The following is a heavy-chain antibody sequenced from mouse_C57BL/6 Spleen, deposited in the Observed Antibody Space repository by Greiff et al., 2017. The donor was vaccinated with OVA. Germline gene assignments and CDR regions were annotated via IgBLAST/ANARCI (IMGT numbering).Heavy chain of an antibody. CDR2: INPNNGGT. Sequence: EVQLQQSGPELVKPGASVKIPCKASGYTFTDYNMDWVKQSHGKSLEWIGDINPNNGGTIYNQKFKGKATLTVDKSSSTAYMELRSLTSEDTAVYYCARRDYYGSSLYYYAMDYWGQGTSVTVSS. V-gene: IGHV1-18*01. J-gene: IGHJ4*01. CDR3: ARRDYYGSSLYYYAMDY. CDR1: GYTFTDYN. D-gene: IGHD1-1*01.